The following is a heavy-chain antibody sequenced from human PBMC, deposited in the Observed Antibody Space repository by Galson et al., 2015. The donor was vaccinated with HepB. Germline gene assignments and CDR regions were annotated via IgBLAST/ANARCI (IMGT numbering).Heavy chain of an antibody. J-gene: IGHJ2*01. CDR2: ISWNSGSI. Sequence: SLRLSCAASGFTFDDYAMHWVRQAPGKGLEWVSGISWNSGSIGYADSVKGRFTISRDNAKNSLYLQMNSLRAEDTALYYCAKDTGVGGSGSLYWYFDLWGRGTLVTVSS. D-gene: IGHD3-10*01. CDR1: GFTFDDYA. V-gene: IGHV3-9*01. CDR3: AKDTGVGGSGSLYWYFDL.